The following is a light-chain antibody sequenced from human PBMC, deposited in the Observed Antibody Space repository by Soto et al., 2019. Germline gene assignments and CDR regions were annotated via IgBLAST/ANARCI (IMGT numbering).Light chain of an antibody. CDR2: DAS. CDR1: QSVSSY. J-gene: IGKJ4*01. CDR3: QQRSNWPPS. V-gene: IGKV3-11*01. Sequence: EIVLTQSPATLSLSPGERATLSCRASQSVSSYLAWYQQKPGQAPRLLIYDASNRATGIPARFSGSGSGTYFTLTISSLEPEDFSVYYCQQRSNWPPSFGGGTKGEIK.